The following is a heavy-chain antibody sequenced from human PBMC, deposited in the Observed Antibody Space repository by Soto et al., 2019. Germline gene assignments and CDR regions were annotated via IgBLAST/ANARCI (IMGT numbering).Heavy chain of an antibody. CDR1: GYTFTSYG. J-gene: IGHJ5*02. CDR2: ISAYNGNT. V-gene: IGHV1-18*01. Sequence: QVQLVQSGAEVKKPGASVKVPCKASGYTFTSYGVSWVRQAPGQGLEWMGWISAYNGNTNYVQKLQSKVTMTTDTSTSTAYMELRSLRSDDTAVYYCAREGVYGDYGLMGFDPWGQGTLVTVSS. CDR3: AREGVYGDYGLMGFDP. D-gene: IGHD4-17*01.